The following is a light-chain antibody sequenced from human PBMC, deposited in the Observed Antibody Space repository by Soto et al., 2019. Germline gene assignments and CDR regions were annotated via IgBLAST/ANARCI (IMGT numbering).Light chain of an antibody. J-gene: IGKJ4*01. CDR3: QQVNSYPLT. CDR2: GAS. V-gene: IGKV1-9*01. Sequence: DIQLTQSPSFLSASVGDRVTITCRASQGISSYLAWYQLKPGKAPKLLIFGASTLQSGVPSRFSGSGSGTEFSLTISSLQPEDFATYCCQQVNSYPLTFGGGTKVEIK. CDR1: QGISSY.